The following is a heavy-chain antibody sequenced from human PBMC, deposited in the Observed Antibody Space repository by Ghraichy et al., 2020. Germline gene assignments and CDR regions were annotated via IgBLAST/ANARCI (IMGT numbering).Heavy chain of an antibody. V-gene: IGHV4-59*01. CDR3: ASGYGDYVLSYFDY. Sequence: SETLSLTCTVSGGSISSYYWSWIRQPPGKGLEWIGYIYYSGSTNYNPSLKSRVTISVDTSKNQFSLKLSSVTAADTAVYYCASGYGDYVLSYFDYWGQGTLVTVSS. CDR1: GGSISSYY. J-gene: IGHJ4*02. CDR2: IYYSGST. D-gene: IGHD4-17*01.